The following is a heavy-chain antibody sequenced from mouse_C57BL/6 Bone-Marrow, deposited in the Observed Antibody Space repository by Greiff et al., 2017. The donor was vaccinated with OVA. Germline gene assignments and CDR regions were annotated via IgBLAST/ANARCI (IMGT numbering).Heavy chain of an antibody. V-gene: IGHV1-82*01. J-gene: IGHJ2*01. Sequence: LQESGPELVKPGASVKISCKASGYAFSSSWMNWVKQRPGKGLERIGRIYPGDGDTNYNGKFKGKATLTADKSSSTAYMQLSSLTSEDSAVYFCARHEDGYYASYFDYWGQGTTLTVSS. CDR2: IYPGDGDT. CDR1: GYAFSSSW. D-gene: IGHD2-3*01. CDR3: ARHEDGYYASYFDY.